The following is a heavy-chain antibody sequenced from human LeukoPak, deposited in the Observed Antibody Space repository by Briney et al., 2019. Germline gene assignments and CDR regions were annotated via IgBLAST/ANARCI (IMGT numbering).Heavy chain of an antibody. CDR3: AKDSRRYCGGGSCYPNWFDP. J-gene: IGHJ5*02. CDR1: GFTFSSYA. CDR2: ISGSGGST. Sequence: GGSLRLSCAASGFTFSSYAMSWVRQAPGKGLEWVSAISGSGGSTYYSDSVKGRFTISRDNSKNTLYLQMNSLRAEDTAVYYCAKDSRRYCGGGSCYPNWFDPWGQGTLVTVSS. V-gene: IGHV3-23*01. D-gene: IGHD2-15*01.